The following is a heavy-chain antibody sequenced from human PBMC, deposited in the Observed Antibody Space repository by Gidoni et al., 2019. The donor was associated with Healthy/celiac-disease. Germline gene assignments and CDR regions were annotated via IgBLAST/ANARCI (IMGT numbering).Heavy chain of an antibody. D-gene: IGHD5-12*01. J-gene: IGHJ6*03. V-gene: IGHV4-39*01. CDR1: GGSISGSHFF. CDR2: IYYSGNT. Sequence: QLQLQESGPGLVKPSETLSLTCTVSGGSISGSHFFWGWVRQSPGKVLEWIGNIYYSGNTYYNPSLKSRLRISVETAKNQFYLELSSVTAADMGLYYCAGYNKGYNFYMDVWGKGTTVTVSS. CDR3: AGYNKGYNFYMDV.